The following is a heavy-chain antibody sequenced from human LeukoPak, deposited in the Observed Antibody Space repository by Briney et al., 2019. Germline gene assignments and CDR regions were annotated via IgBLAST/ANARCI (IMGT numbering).Heavy chain of an antibody. V-gene: IGHV3-30*03. Sequence: GGSLRLSCAASGFTFSSYGMHWVRQAPGKGLEWVAVISYDGSNKYYADSVKGRLTISRDNSKNTLYLQMNSLRAEDTAVYYCARDRWMFGVVIPIFSDYYYYGMDVWGQGTTVTVSS. D-gene: IGHD3-3*01. J-gene: IGHJ6*02. CDR2: ISYDGSNK. CDR1: GFTFSSYG. CDR3: ARDRWMFGVVIPIFSDYYYYGMDV.